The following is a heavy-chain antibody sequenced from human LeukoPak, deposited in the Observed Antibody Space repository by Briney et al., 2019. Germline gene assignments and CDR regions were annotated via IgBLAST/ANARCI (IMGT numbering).Heavy chain of an antibody. CDR1: GGSISSSSYY. CDR2: INHSGST. J-gene: IGHJ4*02. V-gene: IGHV4-39*07. D-gene: IGHD5-18*01. CDR3: ARVAWGYSYGSFDY. Sequence: SETLSLTCTVSGGSISSSSYYWGWIRQPPGKGLEWIGEINHSGSTNYDPSLKSRVTISVDTSKNQFSLKLSSVTAADTAVYYCARVAWGYSYGSFDYWGQGTLVTVSS.